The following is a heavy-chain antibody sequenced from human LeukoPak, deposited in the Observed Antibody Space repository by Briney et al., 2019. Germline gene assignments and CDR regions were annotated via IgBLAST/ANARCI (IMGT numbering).Heavy chain of an antibody. CDR2: IFYSGSS. CDR1: GDSLNSYY. Sequence: SETLSLTCTVSGDSLNSYYWSWIRQPPGEGLQWIGYIFYSGSSNYNASLRSRVAISVDTSKNQFSLKLTSVTAADTAVYYCAGRAARFFDYWGQGILVTVTS. J-gene: IGHJ4*02. CDR3: AGRAARFFDY. V-gene: IGHV4-59*01. D-gene: IGHD6-25*01.